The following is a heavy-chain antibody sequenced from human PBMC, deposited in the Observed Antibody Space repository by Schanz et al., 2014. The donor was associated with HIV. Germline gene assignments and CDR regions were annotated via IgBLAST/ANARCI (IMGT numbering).Heavy chain of an antibody. CDR1: GGSFSGYY. CDR3: ARATREVPAAIYYYGMDV. Sequence: QVQLRQSGAGLLKPSETLSLTCDVYGGSFSGYYWSWVRQSPGKGLEWIGEISHSGSTSYNPSLKSRVTISVDTSKNQFSRKLTSVTAADTAMYFCARATREVPAAIYYYGMDVWGQGTTVTVSS. J-gene: IGHJ6*02. V-gene: IGHV4-34*01. CDR2: ISHSGST. D-gene: IGHD2-2*01.